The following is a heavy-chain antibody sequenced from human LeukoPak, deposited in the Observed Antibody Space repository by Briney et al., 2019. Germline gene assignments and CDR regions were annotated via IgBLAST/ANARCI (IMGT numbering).Heavy chain of an antibody. CDR1: GGSFSGYY. V-gene: IGHV4-34*01. D-gene: IGHD3-3*01. Sequence: SETLSLTCAVYGGSFSGYYWSWIRQPPGKGLEWIGEINHSGSTNYNPSLQSRVTISVDTSKNQFSLKLSSVTAADTAVYYCARGDRSIFGVVGGFDYWGQGTLVTVSS. J-gene: IGHJ4*02. CDR2: INHSGST. CDR3: ARGDRSIFGVVGGFDY.